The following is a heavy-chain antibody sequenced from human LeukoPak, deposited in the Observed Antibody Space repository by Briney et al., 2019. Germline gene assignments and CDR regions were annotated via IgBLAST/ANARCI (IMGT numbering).Heavy chain of an antibody. J-gene: IGHJ4*02. D-gene: IGHD2-21*02. CDR2: INHSGYT. CDR3: TRMTAGHDY. CDR1: GVSFDDYY. Sequence: SETLSLTCAVSGVSFDDYYWSWVRQTPGKGLEWIGEINHSGYTDDSPSLKSRVTLSIDTSRKQFSLNLRSVTVADTGIYYCTRMTAGHDYWGQGTLVTVSS. V-gene: IGHV4-34*01.